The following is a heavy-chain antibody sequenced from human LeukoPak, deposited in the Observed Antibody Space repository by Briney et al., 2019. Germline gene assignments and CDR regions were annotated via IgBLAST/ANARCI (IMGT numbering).Heavy chain of an antibody. V-gene: IGHV1-46*01. Sequence: ASVKVSCKASGYTFTTYYMHWLRQAPGQRLEWRGIINPSGGSTSYAQKFQRRVTMTRDTSTSTVYMELRSLRSEDTAVYYCAREGSGKELKDLDHWGQRTLVSVS. CDR1: GYTFTTYY. D-gene: IGHD1-26*01. CDR3: AREGSGKELKDLDH. J-gene: IGHJ4*02. CDR2: INPSGGST.